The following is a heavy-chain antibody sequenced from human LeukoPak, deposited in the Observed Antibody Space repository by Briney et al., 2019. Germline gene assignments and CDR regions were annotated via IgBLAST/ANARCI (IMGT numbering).Heavy chain of an antibody. D-gene: IGHD6-19*01. J-gene: IGHJ4*02. CDR2: ISYDGSNK. CDR1: GFTFSSYA. Sequence: GGSLRLSCAASGFTFSSYAMHWVRQAPGKGLEWVAVISYDGSNKYYADSVKGRFTISRDNAKNSLYLQVNSLRDEDTAVYYCARVHSSGWYFAFWGQGALVTVSS. V-gene: IGHV3-30-3*01. CDR3: ARVHSSGWYFAF.